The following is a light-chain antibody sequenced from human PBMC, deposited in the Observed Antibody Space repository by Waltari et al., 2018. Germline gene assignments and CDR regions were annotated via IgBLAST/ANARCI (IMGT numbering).Light chain of an antibody. V-gene: IGKV4-1*01. J-gene: IGKJ2*01. CDR3: QQYYDIPVT. CDR2: WAS. CDR1: QSVLYNTDNKNY. Sequence: DIVMTQSPDSLPVSLGERATLNCKSSQSVLYNTDNKNYLAWYQQKPGQSPKLLIYWASTRESGVPDRFSGSGSGTEFTLTISGLQADDAAIYFCQQYYDIPVTFGQGTRLEIK.